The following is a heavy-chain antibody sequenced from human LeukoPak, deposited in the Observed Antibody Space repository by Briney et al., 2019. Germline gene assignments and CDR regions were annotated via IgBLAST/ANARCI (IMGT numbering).Heavy chain of an antibody. J-gene: IGHJ4*02. CDR3: ARVGYSDTAMDYFDY. Sequence: ASVKVSCKASGYTFTSYAISWVRQAPGQGLEWMGWISAYNGNTNYAQKLQGRVTMTTDTSTSTAYMELRSLRSDDTAVYYCARVGYSDTAMDYFDYWGQGTLVTVSS. CDR1: GYTFTSYA. V-gene: IGHV1-18*01. CDR2: ISAYNGNT. D-gene: IGHD5-18*01.